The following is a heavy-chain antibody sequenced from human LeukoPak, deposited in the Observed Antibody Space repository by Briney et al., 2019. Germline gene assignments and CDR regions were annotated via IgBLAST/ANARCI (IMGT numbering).Heavy chain of an antibody. D-gene: IGHD2/OR15-2a*01. CDR3: AKTHFDLLDV. Sequence: GGSLRLSCAASGFSFSTSPMSWVRQPPGKGLEWVSAMNNGPGATFYIDSVRGRFTISRDDSKSTLYLQMSSLRAEDTGTYYCAKTHFDLLDVWGQGTTVTVSS. CDR2: MNNGPGAT. J-gene: IGHJ6*02. V-gene: IGHV3-23*01. CDR1: GFSFSTSP.